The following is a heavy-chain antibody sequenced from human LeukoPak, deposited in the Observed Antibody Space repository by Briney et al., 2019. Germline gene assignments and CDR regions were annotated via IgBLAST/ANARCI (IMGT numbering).Heavy chain of an antibody. CDR3: AKDLPRVSIVVVPALDY. D-gene: IGHD2-2*01. Sequence: PGGSLRLSCAASGFTFSSYGMHWVRQAPGKGLEGVAFIRYDGSNKYYADSVKGRFTISRDNSKNTLYLQMNSLRAEDTAVYYCAKDLPRVSIVVVPALDYWGQGTLVTVSS. V-gene: IGHV3-30*02. J-gene: IGHJ4*02. CDR1: GFTFSSYG. CDR2: IRYDGSNK.